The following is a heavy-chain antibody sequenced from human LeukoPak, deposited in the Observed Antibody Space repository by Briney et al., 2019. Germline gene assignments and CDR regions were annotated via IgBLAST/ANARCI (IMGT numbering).Heavy chain of an antibody. Sequence: SETLSLTCAVSGGSISSGGYSWSWIRQPPGKGLEWIGYSYHSGRTYYNPSLKSRVTISVDRSKNQFSLKLSSVTAADTAVYYCARAEILLRGAFDIWGQGTMVTVSS. J-gene: IGHJ3*02. CDR1: GGSISSGGYS. V-gene: IGHV4-30-2*01. CDR2: SYHSGRT. CDR3: ARAEILLRGAFDI. D-gene: IGHD1-26*01.